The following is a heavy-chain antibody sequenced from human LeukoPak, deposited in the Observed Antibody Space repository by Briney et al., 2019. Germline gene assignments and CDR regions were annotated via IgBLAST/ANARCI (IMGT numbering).Heavy chain of an antibody. CDR2: VYHTGTS. CDR1: GDSITGYY. J-gene: IGHJ4*02. Sequence: SETLSLTCTVSGDSITGYYWTWVRQPPGKGLEWIGYVYHTGTSNYNPSVRSRITMSVDTSKNQYSMKLTSVTAADTAVYFCARALDTWSTLDYWGLGTLVTVSS. CDR3: ARALDTWSTLDY. D-gene: IGHD5/OR15-5a*01. V-gene: IGHV4-59*01.